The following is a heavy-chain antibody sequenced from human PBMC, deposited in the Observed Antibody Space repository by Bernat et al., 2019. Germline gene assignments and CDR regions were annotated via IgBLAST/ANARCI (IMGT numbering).Heavy chain of an antibody. CDR2: ISYDGSNK. J-gene: IGHJ5*02. D-gene: IGHD6-19*01. Sequence: QVQLVESGGGVVQPGRSLRLSCAASGFTFSSYGMHWVRQAPGKGLEWVAVISYDGSNKYYADSVKGRFTISRDNSKNTLYLQMNSLRAEDTAVYYCAKDSPGGSGGTNNWFDPWGQGTLVTVSS. CDR1: GFTFSSYG. CDR3: AKDSPGGSGGTNNWFDP. V-gene: IGHV3-30*18.